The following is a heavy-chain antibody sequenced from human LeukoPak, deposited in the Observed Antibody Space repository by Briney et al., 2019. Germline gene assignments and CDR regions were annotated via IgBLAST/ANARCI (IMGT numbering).Heavy chain of an antibody. Sequence: ASVKVSCKASGYTFTSYGISWVRQAPGQGLEWMGWISAYNGNTNYAQKFQERVTITRDMSTSTAYMELSSLRSEDTAVYYCAAESGYGSGSTYYYYYMDVWGKGTTVTVSS. D-gene: IGHD3-10*01. V-gene: IGHV1-18*01. J-gene: IGHJ6*03. CDR1: GYTFTSYG. CDR2: ISAYNGNT. CDR3: AAESGYGSGSTYYYYYMDV.